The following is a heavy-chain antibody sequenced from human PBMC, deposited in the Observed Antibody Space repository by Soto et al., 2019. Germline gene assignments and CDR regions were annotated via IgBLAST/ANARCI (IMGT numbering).Heavy chain of an antibody. CDR3: AGAPYYYFGMDV. J-gene: IGHJ6*02. V-gene: IGHV3-74*01. CDR1: GFTFSNYW. Sequence: EVQLVESGGGLVQPGGSLRLSCAASGFTFSNYWMHWVRQAPGKGLLWVSRINTDGSSTTYADSVKGRFTISRDNAKKTLYLEVKSLRAEDTAVYYCAGAPYYYFGMDVWGQGTTVTVSS. CDR2: INTDGSST.